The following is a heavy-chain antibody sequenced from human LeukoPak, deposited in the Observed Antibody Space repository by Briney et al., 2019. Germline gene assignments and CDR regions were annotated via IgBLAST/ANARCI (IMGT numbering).Heavy chain of an antibody. V-gene: IGHV1-2*06. D-gene: IGHD4-17*01. CDR1: GCTFTGYY. J-gene: IGHJ4*02. CDR2: INPNSGGT. CDR3: ARDWGGDYGRPDY. Sequence: ASVKVSCKASGCTFTGYYMHWVRQAPGQGLEWMGRINPNSGGTNYAQKFQGRVTMTRDTSISTAYMELSRLRSDDTAVYYCARDWGGDYGRPDYWGQGTLVTVSS.